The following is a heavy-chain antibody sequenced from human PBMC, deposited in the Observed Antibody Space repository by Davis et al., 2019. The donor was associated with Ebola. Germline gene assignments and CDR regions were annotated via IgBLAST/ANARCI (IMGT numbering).Heavy chain of an antibody. V-gene: IGHV1-69*13. CDR1: GGTFSSYT. J-gene: IGHJ5*02. Sequence: AASVKVSCKASGGTFSSYTISWVRQAPGQGLEWMGGIIPIFGTANYAQKFQGRVTITADESTSTAYMELRSLRSDDTAVYYCARGFRQTWFDPWGQGTLVTVSS. CDR3: ARGFRQTWFDP. CDR2: IIPIFGTA.